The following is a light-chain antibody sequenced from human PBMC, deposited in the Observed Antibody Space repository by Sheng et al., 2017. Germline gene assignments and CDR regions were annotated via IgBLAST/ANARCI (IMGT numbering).Light chain of an antibody. CDR3: QAWDTERLNVV. J-gene: IGLJ2*01. V-gene: IGLV3-1*01. CDR2: QDT. Sequence: SYDLTQSPSVSVSPGQTASITCSGDKLGDKYASWYQQKSGQSPVLVIYQDTKRPSGIPERFSGSNSGNTATLTISGTQAMDEADYYCQAWDTERLNVVFGGGTKLTVL. CDR1: KLGDKY.